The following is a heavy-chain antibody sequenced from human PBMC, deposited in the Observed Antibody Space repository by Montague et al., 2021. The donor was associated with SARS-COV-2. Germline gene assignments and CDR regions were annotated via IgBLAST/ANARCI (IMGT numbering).Heavy chain of an antibody. CDR3: ARDSYTKGDY. CDR1: GFSFSTDW. V-gene: IGHV3-7*03. J-gene: IGHJ4*02. Sequence: SLRLSCAASGFSFSTDWMSWVRQAPGKGLEWVANINGDGSAKSYVDSVKGRFTISRDNAYNSLYLQMNSLRAEDTAVYYCARDSYTKGDYWGQGTLVSVSS. D-gene: IGHD4-11*01. CDR2: INGDGSAK.